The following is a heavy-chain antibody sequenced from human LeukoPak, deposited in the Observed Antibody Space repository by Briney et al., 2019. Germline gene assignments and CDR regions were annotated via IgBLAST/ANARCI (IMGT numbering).Heavy chain of an antibody. CDR1: GYTFTSYG. CDR2: ISAYNGNT. CDR3: AREKKYYDSSGYRSYWYFDL. Sequence: ASVKVSCKASGYTFTSYGISWVRQAPGQGLEWMGWISAYNGNTNYAQKLQGRVTMTTDTSTSTAYMELRSLRSDDTAVYYCAREKKYYDSSGYRSYWYFDLWGRGTLVTVSS. D-gene: IGHD3-22*01. J-gene: IGHJ2*01. V-gene: IGHV1-18*01.